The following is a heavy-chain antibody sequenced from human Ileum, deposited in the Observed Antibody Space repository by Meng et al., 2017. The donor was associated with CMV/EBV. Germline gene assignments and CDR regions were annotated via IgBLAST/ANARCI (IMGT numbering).Heavy chain of an antibody. CDR3: ARDPVGYCSSTSCYLGGMDV. J-gene: IGHJ6*02. V-gene: IGHV3-7*01. CDR2: IKQDGSEK. Sequence: GESLKISCAASGFTFSSYWMSWVRQAPGKGLEWVANIKQDGSEKYYVDSVKGRFTISRDNAKNSLYLQMNSLRAEDTAVYYCARDPVGYCSSTSCYLGGMDVWGQGTTVTFSS. D-gene: IGHD2-2*03. CDR1: GFTFSSYW.